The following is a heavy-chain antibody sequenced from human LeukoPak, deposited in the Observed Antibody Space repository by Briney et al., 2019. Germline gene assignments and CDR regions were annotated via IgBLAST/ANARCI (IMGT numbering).Heavy chain of an antibody. J-gene: IGHJ4*02. D-gene: IGHD6-13*01. Sequence: GGSLRLSCAASGFTFSSYGMNWVRQAPGKGLEWVSGISGDAGRTYYADSVKGRFTISRDNAKNSLYLQMNSLRAEDTAVYYCARDIAAAGLDYWGQGTLVTVSS. CDR2: ISGDAGRT. CDR3: ARDIAAAGLDY. V-gene: IGHV3-21*01. CDR1: GFTFSSYG.